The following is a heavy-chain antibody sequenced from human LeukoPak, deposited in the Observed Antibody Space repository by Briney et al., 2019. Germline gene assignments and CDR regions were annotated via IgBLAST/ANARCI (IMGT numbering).Heavy chain of an antibody. CDR3: ATASTDGDLLWYFDY. Sequence: ASVKVSCKVSGYTLTELSMHWVRQAPGKGLEWMGGFDPEDGETIYAQKFQGRVTMTEDTSTDTAYMELSSLGSEDTAVYYCATASTDGDLLWYFDYWGQGTLVTVSS. D-gene: IGHD4-17*01. CDR2: FDPEDGET. V-gene: IGHV1-24*01. J-gene: IGHJ4*02. CDR1: GYTLTELS.